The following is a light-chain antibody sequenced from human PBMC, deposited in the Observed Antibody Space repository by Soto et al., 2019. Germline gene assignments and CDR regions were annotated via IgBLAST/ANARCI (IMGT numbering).Light chain of an antibody. Sequence: DIQMTQSPSSLSASVGDRVTITCRASQTISTYLNWYQQKPGKAPNLLIYSASSLQSGVPSRFSGSGSGTEFTLTITSLQPEDFATYFCQHSYSNPNTFGPGNKLE. CDR3: QHSYSNPNT. CDR1: QTISTY. V-gene: IGKV1-39*01. J-gene: IGKJ2*01. CDR2: SAS.